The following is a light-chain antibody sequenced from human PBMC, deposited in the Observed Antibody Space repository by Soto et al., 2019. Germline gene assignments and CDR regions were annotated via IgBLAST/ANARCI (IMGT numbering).Light chain of an antibody. CDR3: CSYAGTYTRV. CDR2: DVN. J-gene: IGLJ1*01. Sequence: QSVLTQPASVSGSPGESITISCTGTSSDVANYKYVSWYQQHPGKAPKLMIYDVNKRPSGVPYRFSGSKSGNTASLTISGLQAEDEADYYCCSYAGTYTRVFGTGTKVTV. V-gene: IGLV2-11*01. CDR1: SSDVANYKY.